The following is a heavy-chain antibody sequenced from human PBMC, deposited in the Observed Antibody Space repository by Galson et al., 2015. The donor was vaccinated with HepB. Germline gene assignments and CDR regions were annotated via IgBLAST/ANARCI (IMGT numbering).Heavy chain of an antibody. V-gene: IGHV4-39*01. D-gene: IGHD5/OR15-5a*01. CDR3: ARSSDMVSTYY. CDR2: INYSGST. CDR1: GGSISSSSYY. J-gene: IGHJ4*02. Sequence: ETLSLTCSVSGGSISSSSYYWGWIRQPPGKGLEWIGSINYSGSTYYNPSLKSRVTISGDTSKNQFSLKLSSVTAADTAVYYCARSSDMVSTYYWGQGILVTVSP.